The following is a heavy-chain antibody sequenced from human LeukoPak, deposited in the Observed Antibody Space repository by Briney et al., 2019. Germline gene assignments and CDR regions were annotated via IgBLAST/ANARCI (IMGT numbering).Heavy chain of an antibody. D-gene: IGHD2-15*01. J-gene: IGHJ4*02. CDR1: GFTFDDYA. V-gene: IGHV3-9*01. Sequence: PGGSLRLSCAASGFTFDDYAMHWVRQAPGKGLEWVSGISWNSGSIGYADSVKGRFTISRDNAKNSLYLQMNSLRAEDTALYYCAKDITGYCSGGIDYWGQGTLVTVSS. CDR2: ISWNSGSI. CDR3: AKDITGYCSGGIDY.